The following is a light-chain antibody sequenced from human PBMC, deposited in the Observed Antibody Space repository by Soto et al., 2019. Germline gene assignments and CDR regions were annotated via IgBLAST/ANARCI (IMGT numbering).Light chain of an antibody. CDR2: GAS. J-gene: IGKJ1*01. CDR3: QQYGSAPQS. Sequence: DIVLTQSPGTLSFSPGERATLSCRASQSVSSSYLAWYQQKPGQAPRLLIYGASSRATGIPDRFSGSGSGTVFPLTISRLEPEDFAVYSCQQYGSAPQSFGQGTKVEI. CDR1: QSVSSSY. V-gene: IGKV3-20*01.